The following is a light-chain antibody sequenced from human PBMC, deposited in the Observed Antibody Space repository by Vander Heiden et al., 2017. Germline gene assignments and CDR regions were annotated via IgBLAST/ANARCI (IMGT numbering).Light chain of an antibody. Sequence: DIQMTQSPSTLSASVGDRVTITCRASQSISSWLAWYQQKPGKAPKLLIYKASSLESGVPSRFSGIGSGTEFTLTISSLQPDDFATYYCQQDNSYPYTFGQGTKLEIK. V-gene: IGKV1-5*03. CDR1: QSISSW. CDR3: QQDNSYPYT. CDR2: KAS. J-gene: IGKJ2*01.